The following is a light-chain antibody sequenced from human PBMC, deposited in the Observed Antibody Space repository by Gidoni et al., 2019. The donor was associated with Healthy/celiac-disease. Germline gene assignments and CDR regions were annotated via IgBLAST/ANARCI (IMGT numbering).Light chain of an antibody. Sequence: APAQPASVSGSPGQANTISCTGTSSDVGGYNYVSWYQQHPGKAPKLMISEVSNRPSGVSNRFSGSKSGNTASLTISGLQAEDEADYYCSSYTSSSTLPYVFGTGTKVTVL. J-gene: IGLJ1*01. CDR1: SSDVGGYNY. CDR3: SSYTSSSTLPYV. V-gene: IGLV2-14*01. CDR2: EVS.